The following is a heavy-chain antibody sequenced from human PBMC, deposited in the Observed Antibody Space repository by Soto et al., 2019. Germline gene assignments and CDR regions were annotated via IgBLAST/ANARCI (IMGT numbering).Heavy chain of an antibody. CDR1: GFTFSSYS. CDR2: ISSSSSYI. CDR3: AKGDFDILTGLDY. D-gene: IGHD3-9*01. J-gene: IGHJ4*02. V-gene: IGHV3-21*04. Sequence: AGGSLRLSCAASGFTFSSYSMNWVRQAPGKGLEWVSSISSSSSYIYYADSVKGRFTISRDNAKNSLYLQMNSLRTEDTALYYCAKGDFDILTGLDYWGRGTLVTVSS.